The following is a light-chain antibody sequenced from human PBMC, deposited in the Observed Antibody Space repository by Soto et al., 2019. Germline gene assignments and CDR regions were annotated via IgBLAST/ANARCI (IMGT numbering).Light chain of an antibody. J-gene: IGKJ3*01. Sequence: DIKMTQSPTSLSASVGDRVTITCRASQDIRNFVAWYQQKPGKAPKLLIYAASTLQSGVPSRFSGSGSGTDFTLTINSLQPEDVAPYSCQKYSSVPVFGPGTKVEIK. CDR1: QDIRNF. V-gene: IGKV1-27*01. CDR3: QKYSSVPV. CDR2: AAS.